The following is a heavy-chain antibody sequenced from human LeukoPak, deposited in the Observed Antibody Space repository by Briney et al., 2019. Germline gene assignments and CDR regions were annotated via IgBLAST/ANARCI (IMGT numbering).Heavy chain of an antibody. V-gene: IGHV4-4*02. CDR2: IYHSGST. D-gene: IGHD2-15*01. J-gene: IGHJ4*02. CDR3: ARERGGGYCSGGSCYPDPLFDY. CDR1: GGSISSSNW. Sequence: SETLSLTCAVSGGSISSSNWWSWVRQPPGKGLGWIGEIYHSGSTNYNPSLKSRVTISVDKSKNQFSLKLSSVTAADTAVYYCARERGGGYCSGGSCYPDPLFDYWGQGTLVTVSS.